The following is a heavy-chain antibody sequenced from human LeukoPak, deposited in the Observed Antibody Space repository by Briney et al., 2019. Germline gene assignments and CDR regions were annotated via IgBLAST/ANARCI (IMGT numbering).Heavy chain of an antibody. CDR1: GGSFXGYY. CDR3: ARVRLRLGELSFQVPYYFDY. Sequence: TXSLTCAXXGGSFXGYYWSWIRQPPGKGLEWIGEINHSGSTYYNPSLKSRVTISVDTSKNQFSLKLSSVTAADTAVYYCARVRLRLGELSFQVPYYFDYWGQGTLVTVSS. D-gene: IGHD3-16*02. J-gene: IGHJ4*02. V-gene: IGHV4-34*09. CDR2: INHSGST.